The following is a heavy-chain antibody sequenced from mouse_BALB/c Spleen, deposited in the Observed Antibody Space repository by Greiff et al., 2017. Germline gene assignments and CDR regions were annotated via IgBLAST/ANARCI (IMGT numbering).Heavy chain of an antibody. V-gene: IGHV14-3*02. Sequence: EVQLQQSGAELVKPGASVKLSCTASGFNIKDTYMHWVKQRPEQGLEWIGRIDPANGNTKYDPKFQGKATITADTSSNTAYLQLRSLTSEDTAVYYCASRGSYYAMDYWGQGTSVTVSS. CDR3: ASRGSYYAMDY. CDR2: IDPANGNT. D-gene: IGHD1-1*02. CDR1: GFNIKDTY. J-gene: IGHJ4*01.